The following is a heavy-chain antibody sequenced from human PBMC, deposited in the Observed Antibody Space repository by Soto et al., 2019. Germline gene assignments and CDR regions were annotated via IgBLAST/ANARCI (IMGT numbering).Heavy chain of an antibody. V-gene: IGHV3-21*01. CDR1: GFTFTRYS. CDR3: ARESEDLTSNFDY. CDR2: ISSTTNYI. J-gene: IGHJ4*02. Sequence: VGSLRLSCAASGFTFTRYSMNWVRQAPGKGLEWVSSISSTTNYIYYADSMKGRFTVSRDNAKNSVYPEMNSLSAEDTAVHYCARESEDLTSNFDYWGQGTLVTVSS.